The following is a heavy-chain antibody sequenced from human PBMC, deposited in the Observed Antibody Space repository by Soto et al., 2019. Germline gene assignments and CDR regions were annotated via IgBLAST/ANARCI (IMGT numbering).Heavy chain of an antibody. CDR3: ASSGIVGREVNTWFDP. CDR1: AGSITTSY. J-gene: IGHJ5*02. D-gene: IGHD3-22*01. V-gene: IGHV4-59*01. CDR2: ISYRGST. Sequence: SETLSLTXTVSAGSITTSYWSWIRQPLGKALEWIGYISYRGSTNYNPSLKSRLTISIDTSKSQISLKLTSMTTADTAVYYCASSGIVGREVNTWFDPWGQGTLVTAPQ.